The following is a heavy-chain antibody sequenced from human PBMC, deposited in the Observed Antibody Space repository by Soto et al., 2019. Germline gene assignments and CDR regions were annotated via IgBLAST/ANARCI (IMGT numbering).Heavy chain of an antibody. V-gene: IGHV1-69*01. D-gene: IGHD6-19*01. CDR1: GGTFSSYA. Sequence: QVQLVQSGAEVKKPGSSVKVSCKASGGTFSSYAISWVRQAPGQGLEWMGGIIPIFGTANYAQKFQGRVTITADESTSTAYMELSSLRSEDTAVYYCARAGFAIKGIAVAGAARYGLHLHYWGQGTLVTVSS. CDR2: IIPIFGTA. J-gene: IGHJ4*02. CDR3: ARAGFAIKGIAVAGAARYGLHLHY.